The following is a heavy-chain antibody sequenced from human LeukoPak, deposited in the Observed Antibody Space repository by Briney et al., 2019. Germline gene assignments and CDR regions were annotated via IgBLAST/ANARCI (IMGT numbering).Heavy chain of an antibody. J-gene: IGHJ4*01. V-gene: IGHV4-59*08. CDR2: IYSSGSA. Sequence: SATLSLTCTVSGASINNNFWTWIRQPPGKGLEWIGYIYSSGSANYNPSLKSRVIISGDTSKNQISLNLTSVTAADTAVYFCARHRNYYDTWGHGTLVTLSS. CDR1: GASINNNF. D-gene: IGHD3-22*01. CDR3: ARHRNYYDT.